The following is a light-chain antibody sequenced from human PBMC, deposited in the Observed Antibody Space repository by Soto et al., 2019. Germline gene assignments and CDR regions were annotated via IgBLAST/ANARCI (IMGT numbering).Light chain of an antibody. CDR2: DNN. J-gene: IGLJ2*01. Sequence: QSVLTQPPSVSAAPGQKVTISCSGSSSNIGNNFVSWYQQLPGTAPKLLIYDNNKRPSGIPDRFSGSKSGTSATLGITGLQTGVEADYYCETWDNSLSAYVVFGGGTKLTVL. CDR3: ETWDNSLSAYVV. CDR1: SSNIGNNF. V-gene: IGLV1-51*01.